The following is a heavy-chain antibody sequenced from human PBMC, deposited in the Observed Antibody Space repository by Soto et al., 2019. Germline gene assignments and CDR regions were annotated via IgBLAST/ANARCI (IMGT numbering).Heavy chain of an antibody. Sequence: EVQLVESGGALVQPGGSLRLSCAASGFTFGNSWMHWVRQAPGEGLEWVSRMNSDGSSTNYADSVKGRFTVSRDNAKNTLYLQMNSLRAEDTAVYYCATAEVDYWGPGTVVTVSS. CDR2: MNSDGSST. V-gene: IGHV3-74*01. CDR3: ATAEVDY. J-gene: IGHJ4*02. CDR1: GFTFGNSW.